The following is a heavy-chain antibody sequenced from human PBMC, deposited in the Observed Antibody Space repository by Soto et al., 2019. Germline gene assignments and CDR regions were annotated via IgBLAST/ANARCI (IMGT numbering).Heavy chain of an antibody. J-gene: IGHJ6*02. Sequence: TLSLTSTVSGGSISSGGYYRTWIRQHPGKGLEWIAYIYHSGYTFYNPSLKSRVTMSVDTSKNQFSLKLRSVTAADTAVYYCAKWEGLGSDYYYYAMDVWGQGTTVTVSS. CDR1: GGSISSGGYY. V-gene: IGHV4-31*03. CDR2: IYHSGYT. CDR3: AKWEGLGSDYYYYAMDV. D-gene: IGHD1-26*01.